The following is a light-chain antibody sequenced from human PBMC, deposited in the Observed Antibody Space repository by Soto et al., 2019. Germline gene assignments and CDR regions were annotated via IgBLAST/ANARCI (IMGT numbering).Light chain of an antibody. CDR1: SSDVGGYNY. J-gene: IGLJ2*01. V-gene: IGLV2-14*01. CDR3: SSYTSSSTPVL. Sequence: QPVLTQPASVSGSPGQSITISCTGTSSDVGGYNYVFWYQQHPGKAPKLMIYEVSNRPSGVSNRFSGSKSGNTASLTISGLQAEDEADYYCSSYTSSSTPVLFGGGTKLTVL. CDR2: EVS.